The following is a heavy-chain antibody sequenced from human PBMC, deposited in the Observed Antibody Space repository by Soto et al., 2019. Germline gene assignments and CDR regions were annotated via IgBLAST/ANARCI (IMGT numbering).Heavy chain of an antibody. CDR1: GFTFSSYG. CDR3: AKGIAAAGFYYYYGMDV. CDR2: ISYDGSNK. D-gene: IGHD6-13*01. Sequence: GGSLRLSCAASGFTFSSYGMHWVRQAPGKGLEWVAVISYDGSNKYYADSVKGRFTISRDNSKNTLYLQMNSLRAEDTAVYYCAKGIAAAGFYYYYGMDVWGQGTTVTVSS. V-gene: IGHV3-30*18. J-gene: IGHJ6*02.